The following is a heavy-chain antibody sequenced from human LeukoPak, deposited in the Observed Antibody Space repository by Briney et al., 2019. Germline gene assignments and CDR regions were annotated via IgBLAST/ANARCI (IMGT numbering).Heavy chain of an antibody. CDR3: ARFLRATLGKY. V-gene: IGHV3-21*06. J-gene: IGHJ1*01. CDR1: GVTFSSFS. CDR2: ISGSSRYM. Sequence: PGGSLRLSCAASGVTFSSFSMNWVRQTPGKGLEWVSSISGSSRYMSYADSVKGRFTISRDNAKNSLYLQTRSLRAEEKAVYSCARFLRATLGKYWGQGILVTVYS. D-gene: IGHD1-26*01.